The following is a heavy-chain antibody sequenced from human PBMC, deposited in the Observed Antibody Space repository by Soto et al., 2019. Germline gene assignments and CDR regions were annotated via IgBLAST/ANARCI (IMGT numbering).Heavy chain of an antibody. J-gene: IGHJ5*02. V-gene: IGHV1-69*01. CDR2: IIPMFGTA. Sequence: QVQLVQSGAEVKKPGSSVKVSCKASGGTFSSYAISWVRQAPGQGLEWMGGIIPMFGTANYAQKFQGRVTITADESTSTAYMELSSLRSEDTAVYYCASVVYYYGSGSYLLNWFDPWGQGTLVTVSS. D-gene: IGHD3-10*01. CDR3: ASVVYYYGSGSYLLNWFDP. CDR1: GGTFSSYA.